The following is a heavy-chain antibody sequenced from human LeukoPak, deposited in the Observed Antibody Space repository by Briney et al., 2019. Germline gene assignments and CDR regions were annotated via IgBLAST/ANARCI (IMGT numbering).Heavy chain of an antibody. Sequence: PGGSLRLSCAASGFTVSSSYMNWVRQAPGKGLEWVSLIYSGGGTYYADSVKGRFTISRDNSKNTLYLQMNSLRAEDTAVYYCVRTHSDYDSSGLDYWGLGILVTVSS. CDR3: VRTHSDYDSSGLDY. D-gene: IGHD3-22*01. CDR1: GFTVSSSY. V-gene: IGHV3-66*01. CDR2: IYSGGGT. J-gene: IGHJ4*02.